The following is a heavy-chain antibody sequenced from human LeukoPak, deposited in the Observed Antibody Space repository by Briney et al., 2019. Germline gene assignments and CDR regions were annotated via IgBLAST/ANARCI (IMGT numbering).Heavy chain of an antibody. Sequence: ASVTVSCKASGFTFTSSAMQWVRQARGQRLEWIGWIVVGSGNTNYAQKFQERVTITRDMSTSRAYMELSSLRSEDTAVYYCAAVQVGANDYFDYWGQGTLVTVSS. CDR3: AAVQVGANDYFDY. J-gene: IGHJ4*02. V-gene: IGHV1-58*02. CDR1: GFTFTSSA. CDR2: IVVGSGNT. D-gene: IGHD1-26*01.